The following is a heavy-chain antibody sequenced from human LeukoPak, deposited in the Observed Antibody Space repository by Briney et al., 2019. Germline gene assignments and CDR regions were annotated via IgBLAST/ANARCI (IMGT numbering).Heavy chain of an antibody. V-gene: IGHV3-30*02. D-gene: IGHD3-9*01. Sequence: GGSLRLSCAASGFTFSSYGMHWVRQAPGKGLEWVAFIRYDGSNKYYADSVKGRFTISRDNSKNTLYLQMNSLRAEDTAVSYCAKDTRYFDWLLPSYYYYYGMDVWGQGTTVTVSS. J-gene: IGHJ6*02. CDR1: GFTFSSYG. CDR3: AKDTRYFDWLLPSYYYYYGMDV. CDR2: IRYDGSNK.